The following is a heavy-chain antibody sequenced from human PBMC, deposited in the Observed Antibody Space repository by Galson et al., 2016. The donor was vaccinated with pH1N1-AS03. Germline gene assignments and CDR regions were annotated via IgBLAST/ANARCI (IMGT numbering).Heavy chain of an antibody. CDR2: IRAKAYNYAT. D-gene: IGHD6-13*01. CDR3: TRHPRRAAGGLGGFDP. V-gene: IGHV3-73*01. CDR1: GFNFSAPA. J-gene: IGHJ5*02. Sequence: SLRLSCAASGFNFSAPAMHWVRQTSGKGLEWIGRIRAKAYNYATEYAAPVRGRFTISKDDSKNTAFLQMNSLKIEDTAVYYCTRHPRRAAGGLGGFDPWGQGTLVVVSS.